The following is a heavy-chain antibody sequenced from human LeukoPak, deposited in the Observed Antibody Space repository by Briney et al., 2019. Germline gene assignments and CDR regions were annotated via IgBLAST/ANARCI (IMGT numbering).Heavy chain of an antibody. Sequence: ASVKVSCKASGYTFTSYGISWVRQAPGQGLEWMGWISAYNGNTNYAQKLQGRVTMTADTSTSTAYMELRSLRSDDTAVYYCARVFGLAFGVVIPRFDYWGQGTLVTVSS. CDR1: GYTFTSYG. D-gene: IGHD3-3*01. V-gene: IGHV1-18*01. J-gene: IGHJ4*02. CDR3: ARVFGLAFGVVIPRFDY. CDR2: ISAYNGNT.